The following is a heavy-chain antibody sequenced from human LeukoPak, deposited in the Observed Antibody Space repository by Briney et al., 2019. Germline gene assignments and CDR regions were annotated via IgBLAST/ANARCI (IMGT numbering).Heavy chain of an antibody. CDR2: IIGSGGTT. Sequence: GGSLRLSCTTSGFIFSSYWMSWVRQAPGKGLEWVSAIIGSGGTTYYADSVKGRFTISRDNSMNTLYLQMNSLRAEDTAVYYCAKEGYGSSGYYYDFLDYWGQGTLVTVSS. J-gene: IGHJ4*02. V-gene: IGHV3-23*01. D-gene: IGHD3-22*01. CDR3: AKEGYGSSGYYYDFLDY. CDR1: GFIFSSYW.